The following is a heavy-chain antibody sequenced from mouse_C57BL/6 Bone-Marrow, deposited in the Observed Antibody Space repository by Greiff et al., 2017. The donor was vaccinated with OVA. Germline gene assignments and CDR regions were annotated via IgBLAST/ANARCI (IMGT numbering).Heavy chain of an antibody. D-gene: IGHD2-3*01. CDR2: IYPGDGDT. CDR3: ARLVIYDGYYCDY. V-gene: IGHV1-82*01. Sequence: QVQLKESGPELVQPGASVKISCKASGYAFSSSWMNWVKQRPGKGLEWIGRIYPGDGDTNYNGKFKGKATLTADNASSTAYMQLSSLTSEDSAVYFCARLVIYDGYYCDYWGQGTTLTVSS. CDR1: GYAFSSSW. J-gene: IGHJ2*01.